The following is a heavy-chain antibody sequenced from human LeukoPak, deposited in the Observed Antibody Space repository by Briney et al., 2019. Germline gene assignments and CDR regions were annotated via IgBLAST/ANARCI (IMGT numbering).Heavy chain of an antibody. J-gene: IGHJ5*02. CDR2: INPSGGST. V-gene: IGHV1-46*01. Sequence: ASVKVSCKASGYTFTSYYMHWVRQAPGQGLEWMGIINPSGGSTSYAQKFQGRVTMARDTSTSTVYMELSSLRSEDTAVYYCASSTVTTGGWFDPWGQGTLVTVSS. CDR1: GYTFTSYY. D-gene: IGHD4-11*01. CDR3: ASSTVTTGGWFDP.